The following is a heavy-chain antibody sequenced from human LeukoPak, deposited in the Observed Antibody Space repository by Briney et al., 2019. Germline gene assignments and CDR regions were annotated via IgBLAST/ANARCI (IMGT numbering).Heavy chain of an antibody. V-gene: IGHV4-59*12. CDR3: AGSISVAGPEDY. CDR1: GGSITNYY. J-gene: IGHJ4*02. Sequence: PSETLSLTCTVSGGSITNYYWSWIRQPPGKGLEWIGYIHYSGSTKYKSSLKSRVTISVDTSKNQFSLKVSSLTAADTAVYYCAGSISVAGPEDYWGQGTLVTVSS. D-gene: IGHD6-19*01. CDR2: IHYSGST.